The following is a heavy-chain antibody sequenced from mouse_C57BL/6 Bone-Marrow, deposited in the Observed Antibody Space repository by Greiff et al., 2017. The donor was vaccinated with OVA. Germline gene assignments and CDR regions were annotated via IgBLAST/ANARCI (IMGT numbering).Heavy chain of an antibody. CDR2: ISYDGSN. J-gene: IGHJ2*01. Sequence: EVQLQESGPGLVKPSQSLSLTCSVTGYSITSGYYWNWIRQFPGNKLEWMGYISYDGSNNYNPSLKNRISITLSPSKNQFFLKLNSVTTEDTATYYCATHYDDYWGQGTTLTVAS. D-gene: IGHD2-4*01. V-gene: IGHV3-6*01. CDR3: ATHYDDY. CDR1: GYSITSGYY.